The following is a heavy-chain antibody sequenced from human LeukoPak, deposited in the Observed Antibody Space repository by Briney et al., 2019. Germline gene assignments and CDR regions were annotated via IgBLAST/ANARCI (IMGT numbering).Heavy chain of an antibody. V-gene: IGHV4-39*01. CDR3: ARQYYDSSGYYPWYFDY. CDR1: GGSFSSSTYY. D-gene: IGHD3-22*01. J-gene: IGHJ4*02. Sequence: SETLSLICTVSGGSFSSSTYYWGWIRQPPGKGLEWIGSVYYSGSTYYNQSLKSRVTISVDTSKNQFSLKLTSVTAADTAVYYCARQYYDSSGYYPWYFDYWGQGTLVTVSS. CDR2: VYYSGST.